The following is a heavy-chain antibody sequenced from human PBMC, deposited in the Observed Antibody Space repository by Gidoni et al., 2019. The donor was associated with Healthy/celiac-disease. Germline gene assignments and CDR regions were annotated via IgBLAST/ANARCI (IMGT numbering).Heavy chain of an antibody. CDR2: ISYDGSNK. CDR3: ARDLGVTDAYYGMDV. V-gene: IGHV3-30-3*01. CDR1: GFTFSSYA. D-gene: IGHD4-4*01. Sequence: QVQLVESGGGVVQPGRSLSLSCAASGFTFSSYAMHWVRQAPGKGLEWVAVISYDGSNKYYADSVKGRFTISRDNSKNTLYLQMNSLRAEDTAVYYCARDLGVTDAYYGMDVWGQGTTVTVSS. J-gene: IGHJ6*02.